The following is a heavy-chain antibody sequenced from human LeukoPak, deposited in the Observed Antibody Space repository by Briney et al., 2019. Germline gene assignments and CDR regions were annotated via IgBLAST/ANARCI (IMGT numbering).Heavy chain of an antibody. D-gene: IGHD3-10*01. CDR1: GYSFTSYW. J-gene: IGHJ6*04. CDR3: ARMASVWFGADV. V-gene: IGHV5-51*01. CDR2: TYPGDSDT. Sequence: ESLKISCKGSGYSFTSYWIGWVRHMPGKCLEWMGITYPGDSDTRYSPSFQGQVTIAADKSLSTAYLQWSSLKASDTAMYYCARMASVWFGADVWGKGTTVTVSS.